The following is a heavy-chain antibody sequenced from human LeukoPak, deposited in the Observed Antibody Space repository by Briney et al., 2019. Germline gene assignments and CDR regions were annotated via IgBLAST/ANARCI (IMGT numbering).Heavy chain of an antibody. CDR3: ARTAYARFFDL. J-gene: IGHJ2*01. CDR1: GGSISSGDYY. Sequence: SETLSLTCTVSGGSISSGDYYWSWIRQPPGKGLEWIGHIYYSGSTNYNPSLKSRVTISIDTSKNQFSLKLSSVTAADTAVYCCARTAYARFFDLWGRGTLVTVSS. V-gene: IGHV4-61*08. D-gene: IGHD2-21*01. CDR2: IYYSGST.